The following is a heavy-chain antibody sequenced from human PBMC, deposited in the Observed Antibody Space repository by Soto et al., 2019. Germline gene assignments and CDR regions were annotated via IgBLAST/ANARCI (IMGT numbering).Heavy chain of an antibody. CDR1: GFTFSNYG. Sequence: QVQLVESGGGVVQPGRSLRLSCAASGFTFSNYGMQWVRQAPGKGLEWVALISYDGSNEYCADSVKGRFTISRDNSKNTLYLQMNSLRADETAVYYCAKDYCSSTTCMFDYWGQGTLVTVSS. J-gene: IGHJ4*02. CDR2: ISYDGSNE. V-gene: IGHV3-30*18. CDR3: AKDYCSSTTCMFDY. D-gene: IGHD2-2*01.